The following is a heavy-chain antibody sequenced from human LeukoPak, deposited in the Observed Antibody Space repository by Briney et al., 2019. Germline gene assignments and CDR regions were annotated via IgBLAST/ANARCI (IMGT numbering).Heavy chain of an antibody. V-gene: IGHV3-23*01. D-gene: IGHD3-10*01. Sequence: GGTLRLSCAASGFTFSSYGMSWVRQAPGKGLEWVSAISGSGGSTYYADSVKGRFTISRDNSKNTLYLQMNSLRAEDTAVYYCAKGWFGESIWDSYYYVDVWGKGTTVTISS. CDR2: ISGSGGST. CDR3: AKGWFGESIWDSYYYVDV. CDR1: GFTFSSYG. J-gene: IGHJ6*03.